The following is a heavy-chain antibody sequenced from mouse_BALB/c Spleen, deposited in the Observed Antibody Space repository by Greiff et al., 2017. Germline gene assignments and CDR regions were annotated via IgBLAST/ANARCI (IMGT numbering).Heavy chain of an antibody. D-gene: IGHD2-4*01. CDR3: ARSRVMITTAWFAY. J-gene: IGHJ3*01. CDR2: IYPGNGDT. V-gene: IGHV1-12*01. CDR1: GYTFTSYN. Sequence: QPGAELVKPGASVKMSCKASGYTFTSYNMHWVKQTPGQGLEWIGAIYPGNGDTSYNQKFKGKATLTADKSSSTAYMQLSSLTSEDSAVYYCARSRVMITTAWFAYWGQGTLVTVSA.